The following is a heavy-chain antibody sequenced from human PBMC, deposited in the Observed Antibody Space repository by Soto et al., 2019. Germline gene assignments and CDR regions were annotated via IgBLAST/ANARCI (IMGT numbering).Heavy chain of an antibody. CDR2: IYHTGDT. CDR1: SYSISSGFF. J-gene: IGHJ5*02. V-gene: IGHV4-38-2*02. CDR3: ARDTNSLDL. Sequence: SETLSLPCFVSSYSISSGFFWAWIRQPPGKGLEWVGSIYHTGDTHYNPSLRSQVSMSVDTSKNQFSLRLTSLTAADTAVYFCARDTNSLDLWGRGILVTVSS. D-gene: IGHD2-8*01.